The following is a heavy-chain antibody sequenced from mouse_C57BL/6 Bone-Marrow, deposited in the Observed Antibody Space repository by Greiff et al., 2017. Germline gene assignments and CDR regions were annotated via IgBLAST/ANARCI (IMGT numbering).Heavy chain of an antibody. V-gene: IGHV1-64*01. CDR2: IHPNSGST. Sequence: QVQLQQPGAELVKPGASVKLSCKASGYTFTSYWMHWVKQRPGQGLEWIGMIHPNSGSTNYNEKFKSKATLTVDKSSSTAYMQRSSLTSEDSAVYYCARHENGSSYDWFAYWGQGTLVTVSA. J-gene: IGHJ3*01. CDR3: ARHENGSSYDWFAY. D-gene: IGHD1-1*01. CDR1: GYTFTSYW.